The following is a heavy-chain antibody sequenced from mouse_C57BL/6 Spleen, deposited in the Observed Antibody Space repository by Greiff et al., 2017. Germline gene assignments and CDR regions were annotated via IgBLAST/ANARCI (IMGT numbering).Heavy chain of an antibody. Sequence: QVQLKQPGAELVKPGASVKMSCKASGYTFTSYWITWVKQRPGQGLEWIGDIYPGSGSTNYNEKFKSKATLTVDTSSSTAYMQLSSLTSEDSAVYYCARGFDYYGSSYVRGYWGQGTTITVSS. V-gene: IGHV1-55*01. CDR3: ARGFDYYGSSYVRGY. CDR2: IYPGSGST. CDR1: GYTFTSYW. D-gene: IGHD1-1*01. J-gene: IGHJ2*01.